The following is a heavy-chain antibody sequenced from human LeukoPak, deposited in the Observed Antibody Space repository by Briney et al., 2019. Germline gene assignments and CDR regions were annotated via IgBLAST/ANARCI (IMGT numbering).Heavy chain of an antibody. V-gene: IGHV1-18*01. J-gene: IGHJ5*02. D-gene: IGHD3-22*01. CDR3: ARRDRYYYDSSGSNNWFDP. Sequence: ASVKVSCKASGYTFTSYGISWVRQAPGQGLEWMGWIGAYNGNTNYAQKLQGRVTMTTDTSTSTAYMELRSLRSDDTAVYYCARRDRYYYDSSGSNNWFDPWGQGTLVTVSS. CDR2: IGAYNGNT. CDR1: GYTFTSYG.